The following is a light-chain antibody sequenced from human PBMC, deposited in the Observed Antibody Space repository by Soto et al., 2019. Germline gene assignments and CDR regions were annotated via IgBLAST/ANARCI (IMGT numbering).Light chain of an antibody. CDR1: QSVSTS. V-gene: IGKV3-11*01. CDR3: QQRSNWPLLT. J-gene: IGKJ4*01. CDR2: DAS. Sequence: EIVLTQSPASLSLSRGERATLSCRASQSVSTSLAWYQQKPGQAPRLLIYDASNRATGIPARFSGSGSGTDFTLNISSLEPEDFAVYYCQQRSNWPLLTFGGGTKVEIK.